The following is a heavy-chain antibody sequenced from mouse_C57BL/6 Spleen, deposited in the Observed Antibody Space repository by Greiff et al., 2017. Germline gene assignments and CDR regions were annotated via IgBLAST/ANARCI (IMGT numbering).Heavy chain of an antibody. D-gene: IGHD2-1*01. CDR2: INPSSGYT. CDR1: GYTFTSYW. J-gene: IGHJ4*01. Sequence: VQLQQSGAELAKPGASVKLSCKASGYTFTSYWMHWVKQRPGQGLEWIGYINPSSGYTKYNQKFKDKATLTAEKSSSTAYMQLSSLTYEDSAVYYCAIYGNYEAMDYWGQGTSVTVSS. V-gene: IGHV1-7*01. CDR3: AIYGNYEAMDY.